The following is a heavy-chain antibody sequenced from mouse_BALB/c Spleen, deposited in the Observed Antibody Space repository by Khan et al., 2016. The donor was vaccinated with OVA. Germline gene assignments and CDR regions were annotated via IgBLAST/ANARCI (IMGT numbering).Heavy chain of an antibody. CDR1: GFSLSTYG. CDR3: ARNSYMYDFTY. CDR2: IRSGGST. D-gene: IGHD2-14*01. Sequence: QVQLKQSGPGLVQPSQSLSITCTVSGFSLSTYGIHWIRQSQGKGLEWLGVIRSGGSTDYNGAFISRLNITKDNSKSQVFFKMNSLQADDTAIYYCARNSYMYDFTYWGQGTLVTGSA. J-gene: IGHJ3*01. V-gene: IGHV2-2*01.